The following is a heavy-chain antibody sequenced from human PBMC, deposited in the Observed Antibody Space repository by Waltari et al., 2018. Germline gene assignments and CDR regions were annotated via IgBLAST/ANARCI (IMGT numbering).Heavy chain of an antibody. Sequence: QVQLVQSGAEVKTPGASVKVSCTVSLYTFPNYGVSRVRQAPGQGLEWMGWISGYNGNTKYAQKVQGRVTMTTDTSTSTAYLELRSLKSDDAAVYYCAGSTSPLGYYYYGMDVWGQGTTVTVSS. CDR1: LYTFPNYG. CDR2: ISGYNGNT. CDR3: AGSTSPLGYYYYGMDV. J-gene: IGHJ6*02. D-gene: IGHD1-26*01. V-gene: IGHV1-18*04.